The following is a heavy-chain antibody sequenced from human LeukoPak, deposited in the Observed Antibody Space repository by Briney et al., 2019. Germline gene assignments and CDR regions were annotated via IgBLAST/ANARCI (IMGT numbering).Heavy chain of an antibody. Sequence: SETLSLTCTVSGASIGSYFWSWIRQPPGKGLEWIGYIYYGGGTNYNPSFESRITISVDTSKNRISLNLTTVTASDTAIYYCARERGDYDSDNWFDSWGQGTLVTVSS. CDR1: GASIGSYF. V-gene: IGHV4-59*01. J-gene: IGHJ5*01. CDR2: IYYGGGT. D-gene: IGHD4-17*01. CDR3: ARERGDYDSDNWFDS.